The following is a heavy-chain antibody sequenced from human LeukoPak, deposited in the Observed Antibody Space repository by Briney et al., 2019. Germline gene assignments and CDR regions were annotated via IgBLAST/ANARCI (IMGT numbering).Heavy chain of an antibody. CDR3: ARVGFTSSWSNFDY. CDR1: GYTFAAYF. CDR2: INPNGGDT. Sequence: EASVKVSCKASGYTFAAYFIHWVRQAPGQGLEWMGRINPNGGDTNYAQKFQGRVTMTGDTSISTAYMELSSLRSDDTAMYYCARVGFTSSWSNFDYWGQGTLVTVS. J-gene: IGHJ4*02. D-gene: IGHD6-13*01. V-gene: IGHV1-2*06.